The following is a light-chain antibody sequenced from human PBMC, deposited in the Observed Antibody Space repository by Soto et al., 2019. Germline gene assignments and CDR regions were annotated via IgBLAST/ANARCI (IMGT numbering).Light chain of an antibody. CDR2: TAS. CDR1: QGISDY. CDR3: QQRHSYPIT. Sequence: DIQLTQSPSFLSASVGDTVTITCRASQGISDYLAWYQQRPGKAPSLLIYTASTLQSGVPSRFSGSGYGTEFTLTLSSLQPADFATYYCQQRHSYPITFGQGTRLEIK. V-gene: IGKV1-9*01. J-gene: IGKJ5*01.